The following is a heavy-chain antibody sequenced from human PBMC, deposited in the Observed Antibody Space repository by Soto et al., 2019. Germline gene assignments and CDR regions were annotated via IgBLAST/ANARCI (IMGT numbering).Heavy chain of an antibody. CDR1: GGSISSYY. CDR3: ARGYDYVWGSSSQGLDY. J-gene: IGHJ4*02. Sequence: SETLSLTCTVSGGSISSYYWSWIRQPPGKGLEWIGYIYYSGSTNYNPSLKSRVTISVDTSKNQFSLKLSSVTAADTAVYYCARGYDYVWGSSSQGLDYWGQGTLVTVSS. V-gene: IGHV4-59*01. CDR2: IYYSGST. D-gene: IGHD3-16*01.